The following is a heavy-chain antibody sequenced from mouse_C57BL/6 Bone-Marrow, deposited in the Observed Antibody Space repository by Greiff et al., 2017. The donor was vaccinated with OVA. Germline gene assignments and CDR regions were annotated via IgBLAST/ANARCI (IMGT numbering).Heavy chain of an antibody. Sequence: VQLQQSGAELVRPGASVTLSCKASGYTFTDYEMHWVKQTPVHGLEWIGAIDPEAGGTAYNQKFKGKAILTADKSASTAYMELLRMTAEASDDYDCTRGYSSYYAMDDWGQGTSVTVSS. V-gene: IGHV1-15*01. CDR2: IDPEAGGT. D-gene: IGHD2-5*01. CDR1: GYTFTDYE. CDR3: TRGYSSYYAMDD. J-gene: IGHJ4*01.